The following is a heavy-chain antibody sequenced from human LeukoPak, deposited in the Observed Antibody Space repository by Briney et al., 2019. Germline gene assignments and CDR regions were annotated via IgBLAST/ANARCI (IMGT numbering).Heavy chain of an antibody. V-gene: IGHV3-21*01. D-gene: IGHD3-10*01. Sequence: GGSLRLSCAASGFTFSSYSMNWVRQAPGKGLEWVSSISSSSSYIYYADSVKGRFTISRDNAKNSLYLQMNSLRAEDTAVYYCASSYTRGTYYYYYMDVWGKGTTVTVSS. CDR1: GFTFSSYS. CDR2: ISSSSSYI. J-gene: IGHJ6*03. CDR3: ASSYTRGTYYYYYMDV.